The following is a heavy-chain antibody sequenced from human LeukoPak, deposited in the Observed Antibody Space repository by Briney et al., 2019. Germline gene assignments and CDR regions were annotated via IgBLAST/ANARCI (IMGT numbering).Heavy chain of an antibody. CDR1: GYTFTGYY. D-gene: IGHD5-18*01. J-gene: IGHJ3*02. CDR2: INPNSGGT. Sequence: ASVKVSCKASGYTFTGYYMHWVRQAPGQGLEWMGWINPNSGGTNYAQKFQGRVTMTRDTSISTAYMELSRLRSDDTAVYYCATELWLRRAFDIWGQGTMVTVSS. V-gene: IGHV1-2*02. CDR3: ATELWLRRAFDI.